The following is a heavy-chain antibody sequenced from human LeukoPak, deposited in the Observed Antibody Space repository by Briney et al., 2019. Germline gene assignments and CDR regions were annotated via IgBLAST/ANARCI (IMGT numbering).Heavy chain of an antibody. J-gene: IGHJ4*01. Sequence: GGSLRLSRAASGFTFSGYSMNWVRQAPGKGLEWVSCISSSSSYIYYADSVKGRFTISRDNAKNSLYLQMNSLRAEDMAVYHCARTLAAAGTLDFDYSGDGTLVSASP. CDR2: ISSSSSYI. D-gene: IGHD6-13*01. V-gene: IGHV3-21*01. CDR3: ARTLAAAGTLDFDY. CDR1: GFTFSGYS.